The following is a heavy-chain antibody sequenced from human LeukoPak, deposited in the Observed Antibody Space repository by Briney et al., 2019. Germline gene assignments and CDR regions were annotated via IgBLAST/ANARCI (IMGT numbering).Heavy chain of an antibody. Sequence: PGGSLRLSCAGSGFTFSNYAMSWVRQAPGKGLEWVSGISGSGSTTYYADSVKGRFTISRDNSKNTLFLQMISLRAEDTAVYYCATHCSSTSCYAYWGQGTPVTVSS. D-gene: IGHD2-2*01. CDR1: GFTFSNYA. CDR2: ISGSGSTT. J-gene: IGHJ4*02. V-gene: IGHV3-23*01. CDR3: ATHCSSTSCYAY.